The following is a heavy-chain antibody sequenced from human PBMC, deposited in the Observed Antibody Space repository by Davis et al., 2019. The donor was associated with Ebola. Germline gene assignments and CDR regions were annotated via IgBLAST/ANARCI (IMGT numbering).Heavy chain of an antibody. J-gene: IGHJ4*02. Sequence: ESLKISCAASGFTFSSYDMSCVRHAPRKGLEWVSSINYNGGITHYADSVKGRFTISRDNSKNRLYVQINSLRAEDTAVYYCARVSGYNEYWGKGTLVTVST. D-gene: IGHD5-12*01. CDR2: INYNGGIT. V-gene: IGHV3-23*01. CDR3: ARVSGYNEY. CDR1: GFTFSSYD.